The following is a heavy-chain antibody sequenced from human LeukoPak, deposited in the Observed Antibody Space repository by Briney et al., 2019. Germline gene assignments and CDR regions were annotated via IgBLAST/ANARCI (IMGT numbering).Heavy chain of an antibody. CDR2: ISAYNGNT. J-gene: IGHJ5*02. Sequence: ASVNVSCKASGYTFTSYGISWVRQAPGQGLEWMGWISAYNGNTNYAQKLQGRVTMTTDTSTSTAYMELRSLRSDDTAVYYCARDWYSYGPTGFDPWGQGTLVTVSS. CDR1: GYTFTSYG. V-gene: IGHV1-18*01. CDR3: ARDWYSYGPTGFDP. D-gene: IGHD5-18*01.